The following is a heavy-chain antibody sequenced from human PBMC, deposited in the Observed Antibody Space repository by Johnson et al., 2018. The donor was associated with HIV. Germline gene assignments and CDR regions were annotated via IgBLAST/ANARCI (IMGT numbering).Heavy chain of an antibody. CDR2: ISTSCGTL. D-gene: IGHD3-22*01. CDR1: GFIFNDYY. Sequence: QVQLVESGGGLVKAGGSLRLSCAASGFIFNDYYMSCIRQAPGKGLELLSYISTSCGTLSYADSGKDRFTIFRDNAKSSLYLQMNSLRVEDTAIYYCARRMVVGYHALDFWGQGTVVSVPS. V-gene: IGHV3-11*04. CDR3: ARRMVVGYHALDF. J-gene: IGHJ3*01.